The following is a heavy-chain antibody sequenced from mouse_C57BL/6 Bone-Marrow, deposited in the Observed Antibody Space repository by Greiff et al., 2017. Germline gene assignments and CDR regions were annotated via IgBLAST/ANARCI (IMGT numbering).Heavy chain of an antibody. J-gene: IGHJ2*01. CDR2: ILPGSGST. Sequence: QVQLQQSGAELMKPGASVKLSCKATGYTFTGYWIEWVKQRPGHGLEWIGEILPGSGSTNYNEKCKGKATFTADTSYNKAYMQLSSLTTADSAIYYCARKAPPGSWDYWGQGTTLTVSS. CDR3: ARKAPPGSWDY. V-gene: IGHV1-9*01. CDR1: GYTFTGYW.